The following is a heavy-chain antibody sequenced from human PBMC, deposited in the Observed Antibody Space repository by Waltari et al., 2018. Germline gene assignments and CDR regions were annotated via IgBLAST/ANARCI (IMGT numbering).Heavy chain of an antibody. Sequence: QLQLQESGPGLVKPSETLSLTCTVSGGSTSSDYYYWSWIRLPPGKGVEWIGSMYYSGGTSDNPSLNARVTISGDTSRKQFSLKVTSVTAADTAVYYCARSYSGYDSPYDYWGQGIQVTVSS. CDR3: ARSYSGYDSPYDY. CDR2: MYYSGGT. V-gene: IGHV4-39*07. J-gene: IGHJ4*02. D-gene: IGHD5-12*01. CDR1: GGSTSSDYYY.